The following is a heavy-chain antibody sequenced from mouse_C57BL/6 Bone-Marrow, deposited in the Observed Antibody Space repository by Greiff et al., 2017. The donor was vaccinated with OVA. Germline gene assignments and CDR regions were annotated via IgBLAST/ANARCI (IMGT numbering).Heavy chain of an antibody. Sequence: EVKLVESGGGLVKPGGSLKLSCAASGFTFSSYTMSWVRQTPEKRLEWVATISGGGGNTYYPDSVKGRFTISRDNAKNTLYQQIRSLRSEDTALYYCARESTTVWGQGTSVTVSS. CDR1: GFTFSSYT. J-gene: IGHJ4*01. D-gene: IGHD1-1*01. CDR2: ISGGGGNT. V-gene: IGHV5-9*01. CDR3: ARESTTV.